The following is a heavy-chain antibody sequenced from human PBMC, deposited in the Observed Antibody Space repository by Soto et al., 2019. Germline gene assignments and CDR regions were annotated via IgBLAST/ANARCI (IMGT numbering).Heavy chain of an antibody. Sequence: SVKVSCAASGGTLSNYAITWVRQAPEQGLEWLGRIIPIFGTTDYAQKFQGWVTMTRDTSISTAYMELSRLRSDDTAVYYCARDGEGIAVPGNSFDIWGQGTMVTVSS. CDR1: GGTLSNYA. J-gene: IGHJ3*02. CDR2: IIPIFGTT. V-gene: IGHV1-69*05. CDR3: ARDGEGIAVPGNSFDI. D-gene: IGHD6-19*01.